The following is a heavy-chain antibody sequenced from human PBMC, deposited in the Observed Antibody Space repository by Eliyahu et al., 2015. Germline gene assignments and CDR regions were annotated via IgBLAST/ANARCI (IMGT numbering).Heavy chain of an antibody. CDR1: GFTFSSYG. D-gene: IGHD6-19*01. CDR2: IRSDGSYI. V-gene: IGHV3-30*02. J-gene: IGHJ4*02. Sequence: QEHLVESGGGVVQPGGSLTLSCAASGFTFSSYGMHWVRQVPGKGLEWVAFIRSDGSYIDYADSVRGRFTISRDNSKNTLYLQMNSLRPEDTAVYYCGKDRYSSGWYGGEVAYWGQGTLVTVSS. CDR3: GKDRYSSGWYGGEVAY.